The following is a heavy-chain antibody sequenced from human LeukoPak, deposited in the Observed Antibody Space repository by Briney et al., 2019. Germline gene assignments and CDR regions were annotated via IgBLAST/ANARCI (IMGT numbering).Heavy chain of an antibody. V-gene: IGHV1-69*05. CDR1: GGTFSSYA. J-gene: IGHJ4*02. D-gene: IGHD3-10*01. CDR3: ARDSPYYYGSGSLGY. CDR2: IIPIFGTA. Sequence: GASVKVSCKASGGTFSSYAISWVRQAPGQGLEWMGRIIPIFGTANYAQKFQGRVTITTDESTSTAYMELSSLRSEDTAVYYCARDSPYYYGSGSLGYWGQGTLVTVSS.